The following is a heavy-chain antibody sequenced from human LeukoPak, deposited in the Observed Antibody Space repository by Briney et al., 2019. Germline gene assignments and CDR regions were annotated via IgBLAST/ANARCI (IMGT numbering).Heavy chain of an antibody. D-gene: IGHD5-18*01. J-gene: IGHJ4*02. CDR1: GGSFSGYY. V-gene: IGHV4-34*01. CDR3: ARGPRGYSYGVEVYYFDY. Sequence: ETSETLSLTCAVYGGSFSGYYWSWIRQPPGKGLEWIGEINHSGSTNYNPSLKCRVTISVDTSKNQFSLKLSSVTAADTAVYYCARGPRGYSYGVEVYYFDYWGQGTLVTVSS. CDR2: INHSGST.